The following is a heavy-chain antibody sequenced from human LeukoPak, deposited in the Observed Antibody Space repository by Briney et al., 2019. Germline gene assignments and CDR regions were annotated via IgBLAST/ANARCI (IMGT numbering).Heavy chain of an antibody. Sequence: GGSLRPSCAAPGFTFSNYWMHWGRQVPGKGLVWVSRIDSDGSTTSYADSVKGRFTISRDNAKNTLYLQLNSLRVEDTAMYYCTRDRLGFDPWGQGTLVTVSS. CDR2: IDSDGSTT. CDR1: GFTFSNYW. J-gene: IGHJ5*02. CDR3: TRDRLGFDP. V-gene: IGHV3-74*01.